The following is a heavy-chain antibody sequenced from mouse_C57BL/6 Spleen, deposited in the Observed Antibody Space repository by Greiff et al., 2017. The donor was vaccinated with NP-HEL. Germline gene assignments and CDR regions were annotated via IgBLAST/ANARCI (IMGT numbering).Heavy chain of an antibody. V-gene: IGHV1-78*01. J-gene: IGHJ3*01. CDR1: GYTFTDHT. Sequence: VQLQESDAELVKPGASVKISCKVSGYTFTDHTIHWMKQRPEQGLEWIGYIYPRDGSTKYNEKFKGKATLTADKSSSTAYMQLNSLTSEDSAVYFCARLLTGALAWFAYWGQGTLVTVSA. CDR3: ARLLTGALAWFAY. D-gene: IGHD4-1*01. CDR2: IYPRDGST.